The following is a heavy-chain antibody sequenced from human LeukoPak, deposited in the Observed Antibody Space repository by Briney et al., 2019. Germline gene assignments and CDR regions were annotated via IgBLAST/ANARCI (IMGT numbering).Heavy chain of an antibody. V-gene: IGHV3-30-3*01. CDR3: ARRGYSYGYGPFDY. J-gene: IGHJ4*02. D-gene: IGHD5-18*01. CDR1: GFTFSNYA. CDR2: ISYDGNNK. Sequence: GGSLRLSCAASGFTFSNYAMHWVRQAPGQGLEWVAVISYDGNNKYYADSVKGRFTISRDNSKNTLYLQMNSLRAEDTAVYYCARRGYSYGYGPFDYWGQGTLVTVSS.